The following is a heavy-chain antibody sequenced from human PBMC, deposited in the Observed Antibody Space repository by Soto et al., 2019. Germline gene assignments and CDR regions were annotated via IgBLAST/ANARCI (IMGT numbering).Heavy chain of an antibody. J-gene: IGHJ4*02. CDR3: ARDPQYYYDSSGHPYFDY. Sequence: SVKVSCKASGGTFSSYAISWVRQVPGQGLEWMGGIIPIFGTANYAQKFQGRVTITADESTSTAYMELSSLRSEDTAVYYCARDPQYYYDSSGHPYFDYWGQGTLVTVSS. CDR2: IIPIFGTA. CDR1: GGTFSSYA. V-gene: IGHV1-69*13. D-gene: IGHD3-22*01.